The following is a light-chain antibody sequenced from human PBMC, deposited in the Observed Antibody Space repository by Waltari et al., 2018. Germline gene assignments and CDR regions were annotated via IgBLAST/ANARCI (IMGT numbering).Light chain of an antibody. CDR3: SSYTSSSTLV. Sequence: QSALTQPPSVSGSPGQSVTISCTGTSSDVGTYNRVSWYHQPPGTAPKLMIYEVSNRPSGVPDRFSGSKSGNTASLTISGLQAEDEADYYCSSYTSSSTLVFGGGTKLTVL. J-gene: IGLJ2*01. CDR1: SSDVGTYNR. CDR2: EVS. V-gene: IGLV2-18*02.